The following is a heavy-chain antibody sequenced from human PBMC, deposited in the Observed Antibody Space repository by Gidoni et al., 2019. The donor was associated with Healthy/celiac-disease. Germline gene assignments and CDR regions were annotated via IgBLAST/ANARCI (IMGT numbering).Heavy chain of an antibody. V-gene: IGHV1-18*01. J-gene: IGHJ6*02. CDR2: ISAYNGNT. Sequence: QVQLVQSGAEVKKPGASVTVSCTASGYTFTSYGISWVRQAPGQGLEWMGWISAYNGNTNYAQKLQGRVTMTTDTSTSTAYMELRSLRSDDTAVYYCARGWDGDYSYYYYYYGMDVWGQGTTVTVSS. CDR3: ARGWDGDYSYYYYYYGMDV. D-gene: IGHD4-17*01. CDR1: GYTFTSYG.